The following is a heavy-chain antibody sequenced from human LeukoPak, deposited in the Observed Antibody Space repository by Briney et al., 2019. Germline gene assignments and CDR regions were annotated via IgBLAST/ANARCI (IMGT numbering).Heavy chain of an antibody. V-gene: IGHV1-8*02. CDR1: GYTFTSYG. Sequence: ASVKVSCGASGYTFTSYGISWVRQAPGQGLEWMGWMNPNSGNTGYAQKFQGRVTMTRNTSISTAYMELSSLRSEDTAVYYCARGLSKWELDYWGQGTLVTVSS. J-gene: IGHJ4*02. CDR2: MNPNSGNT. D-gene: IGHD1-26*01. CDR3: ARGLSKWELDY.